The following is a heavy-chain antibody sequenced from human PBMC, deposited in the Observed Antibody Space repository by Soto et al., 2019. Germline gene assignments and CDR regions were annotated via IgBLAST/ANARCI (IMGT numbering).Heavy chain of an antibody. CDR2: ISANSGDT. V-gene: IGHV1-18*01. Sequence: QVQLVQSGAEVKKPGASVKVSCKASGYSFTSHGISWVRQAPGQGLEWMGWISANSGDTNYAQKLQGRVTVTTDTSTSTAYLEMRSLRSEDTAVYYCARMVRGSNIDYYHYIDVGGNGTTFTVSS. D-gene: IGHD3-10*01. J-gene: IGHJ6*03. CDR3: ARMVRGSNIDYYHYIDV. CDR1: GYSFTSHG.